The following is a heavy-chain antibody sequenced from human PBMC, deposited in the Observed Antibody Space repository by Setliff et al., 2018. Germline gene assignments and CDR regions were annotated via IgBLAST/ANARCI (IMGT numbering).Heavy chain of an antibody. CDR3: ATERGLVVSATDYYYYMDV. CDR1: GGTFTNYA. Sequence: SVKVSCKASGGTFTNYAINWVRQAPGQGLEWMGGINPIFGTADYAQNFQGRVTITTDESTSTAYMELSSLRSEDTAIYYCATERGLVVSATDYYYYMDVWGKGTTVTVSS. D-gene: IGHD2-15*01. J-gene: IGHJ6*03. CDR2: INPIFGTA. V-gene: IGHV1-69*05.